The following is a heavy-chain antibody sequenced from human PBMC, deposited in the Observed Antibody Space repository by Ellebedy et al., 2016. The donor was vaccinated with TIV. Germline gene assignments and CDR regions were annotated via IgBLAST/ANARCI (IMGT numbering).Heavy chain of an antibody. CDR3: ARARTQGRSGYFYPGYIDN. J-gene: IGHJ4*02. Sequence: MPSETLSLTCTVSGGSISTSNFYWGWVRQPPGKGLEWIGTIYYSGTTYYNPSLKSRVTVSVDTSKNQFSLKLSSVTTADTAVYYCARARTQGRSGYFYPGYIDNWGQGILVTVSS. CDR2: IYYSGTT. V-gene: IGHV4-39*07. CDR1: GGSISTSNFY. D-gene: IGHD3-22*01.